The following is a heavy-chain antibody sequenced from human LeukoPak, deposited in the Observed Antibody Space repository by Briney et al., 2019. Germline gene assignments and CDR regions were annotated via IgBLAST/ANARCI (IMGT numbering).Heavy chain of an antibody. J-gene: IGHJ4*02. D-gene: IGHD4-17*01. V-gene: IGHV3-48*01. CDR3: ARDHQTYTQGPYSDEGIDY. CDR2: ISSSSSTI. CDR1: GFTFSSYS. Sequence: PGGSLRLSRAASGFTFSSYSMNWVRQAPGKGLEWVSYISSSSSTIYYADSVKGRFTISRDNAKNSLYLQMNSLRAEDTAVYYCARDHQTYTQGPYSDEGIDYWGQGTLVTVSS.